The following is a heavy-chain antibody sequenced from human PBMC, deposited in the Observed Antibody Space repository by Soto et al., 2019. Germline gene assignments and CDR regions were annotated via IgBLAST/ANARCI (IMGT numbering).Heavy chain of an antibody. D-gene: IGHD4-17*01. CDR3: AKEYGRLDY. CDR2: ISSSSGYT. J-gene: IGHJ4*02. CDR1: GFTFSDYY. V-gene: IGHV3-11*06. Sequence: PGGSLRLSCAASGFTFSDYYMSWIRQAPGKGLEWVSYISSSSGYTNYADSVKVRFTISRDNAKNSLYLQMNSLRAEDTAVYYCAKEYGRLDYWGQGTLVTVSS.